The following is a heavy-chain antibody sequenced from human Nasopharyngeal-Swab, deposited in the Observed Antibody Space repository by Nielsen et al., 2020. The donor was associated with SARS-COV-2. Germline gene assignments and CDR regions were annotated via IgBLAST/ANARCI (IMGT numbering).Heavy chain of an antibody. J-gene: IGHJ4*02. V-gene: IGHV3-23*01. Sequence: VRQAPGKGPEWVSTISGSGGGTYYADSVKGRFTISRNNSKNTLYLQMNSVRAEDTAVYYCEKDRGDYDYIWGSYRGGFDYWGQGTLVTVSS. D-gene: IGHD3-16*02. CDR2: ISGSGGGT. CDR3: EKDRGDYDYIWGSYRGGFDY.